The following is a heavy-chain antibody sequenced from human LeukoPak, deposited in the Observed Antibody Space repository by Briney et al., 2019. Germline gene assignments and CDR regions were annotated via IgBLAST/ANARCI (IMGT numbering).Heavy chain of an antibody. J-gene: IGHJ6*03. CDR3: AKDTYYDILTGYPYYYYYMDV. D-gene: IGHD3-9*01. CDR1: GFTFSSYA. Sequence: GGSLRLSCAASGFTFSSYAMSWVRQAPGKGLEWVSAISGSGGSTYYADSVKGRFTISRDNSKNTLYLQMNSLRAEDTAVYYCAKDTYYDILTGYPYYYYYMDVWGKGTTVTVSS. CDR2: ISGSGGST. V-gene: IGHV3-23*01.